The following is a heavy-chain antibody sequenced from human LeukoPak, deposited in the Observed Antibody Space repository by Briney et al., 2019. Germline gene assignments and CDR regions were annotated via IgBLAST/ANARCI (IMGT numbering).Heavy chain of an antibody. CDR2: INHSGST. Sequence: SETLSLTCAVYGGSFSGYYWSWIRQPPGKGLEWIGEINHSGSTNYNPSLKSRVTISVDTSKNQFSLKLSSVTAADTAVYYCARGVLDYYDSSGYYYPGGYYFDYWGQGTLVTVSS. CDR3: ARGVLDYYDSSGYYYPGGYYFDY. CDR1: GGSFSGYY. J-gene: IGHJ4*02. D-gene: IGHD3-22*01. V-gene: IGHV4-34*01.